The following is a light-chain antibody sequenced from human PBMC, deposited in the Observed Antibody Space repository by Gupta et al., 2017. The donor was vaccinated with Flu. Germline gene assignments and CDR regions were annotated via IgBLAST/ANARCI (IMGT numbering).Light chain of an antibody. CDR2: AAF. Sequence: PSSVAASVGDIVTITWRASQGISSWLTWYQQKLGKSPKLLIYAAFALQSGVPSRFSGSESGTDFTLTISSLQPEDFATYYCQQYNSYPPTFGQGTKVEIK. CDR1: QGISSW. V-gene: IGKV1-12*01. CDR3: QQYNSYPPT. J-gene: IGKJ1*01.